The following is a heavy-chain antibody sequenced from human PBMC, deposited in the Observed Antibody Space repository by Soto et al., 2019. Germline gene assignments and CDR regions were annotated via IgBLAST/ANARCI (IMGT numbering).Heavy chain of an antibody. D-gene: IGHD2-15*01. CDR3: ARDPCGGSCYSFAFDI. V-gene: IGHV3-48*01. Sequence: EVQLVESGGGLVQPGGSLRLSCAASGFTFSSYSMNWVRQAPGKGLEWVSYISSSSSTIYYADSVKDRFTISRDNAKNSLYLQMNSLRAEDTAVYYCARDPCGGSCYSFAFDIWGQGTMVTVSS. CDR2: ISSSSSTI. J-gene: IGHJ3*02. CDR1: GFTFSSYS.